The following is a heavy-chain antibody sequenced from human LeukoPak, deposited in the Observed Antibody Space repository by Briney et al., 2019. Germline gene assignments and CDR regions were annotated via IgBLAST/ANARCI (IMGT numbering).Heavy chain of an antibody. CDR1: GYSISSGY. D-gene: IGHD2-21*02. CDR2: IYHSGTT. V-gene: IGHV4-38-2*02. Sequence: SETLSLTCGVSGYSISSGYWAWIRQPPGKGLEWIASIYHSGTTYSNPSLQSRVTLSVDTSRNQFSLKLSAVTAADTAVYYCARDPAMTFNWFDTCGHGTLVIVSS. CDR3: ARDPAMTFNWFDT. J-gene: IGHJ5*01.